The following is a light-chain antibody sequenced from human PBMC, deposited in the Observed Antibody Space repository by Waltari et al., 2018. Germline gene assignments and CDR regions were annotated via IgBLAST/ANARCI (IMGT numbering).Light chain of an antibody. V-gene: IGKV3-11*01. CDR2: DTS. J-gene: IGKJ4*01. CDR3: QQGSLLPLT. Sequence: EIVLTHSPVTLSLSAGERATLSCRASQSVFNYLAWYQHKPGQAPSLLIDDTSKRATGIPPRFSGSGSGIDFTLTISNLEAEDFALYYCQQGSLLPLTFGGGTKVEIK. CDR1: QSVFNY.